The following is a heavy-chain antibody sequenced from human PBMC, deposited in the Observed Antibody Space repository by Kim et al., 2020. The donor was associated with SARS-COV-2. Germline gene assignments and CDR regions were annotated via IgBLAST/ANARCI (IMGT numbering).Heavy chain of an antibody. CDR1: GYSISSSNW. Sequence: SETLSLTCAVSGYSISSSNWWGWIRQPPGKGLEWIGYIYYSGSTYYNPSLKSRVTMSVDTPKNQFSLKLSSVTAVDTAVYYCARAAGIAVADPGIYFDYWGQGTLVTVSS. CDR3: ARAAGIAVADPGIYFDY. CDR2: IYYSGST. V-gene: IGHV4-28*03. J-gene: IGHJ4*02. D-gene: IGHD6-19*01.